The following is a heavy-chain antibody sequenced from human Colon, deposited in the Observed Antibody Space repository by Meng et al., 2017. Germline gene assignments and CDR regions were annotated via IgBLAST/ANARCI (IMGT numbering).Heavy chain of an antibody. V-gene: IGHV4-30-2*06. D-gene: IGHD3-16*01. CDR2: IYDNGYT. J-gene: IGHJ4*02. CDR3: ARGYRGSTYFAY. CDR1: GDSVTTTLSS. Sequence: QLQLQGSGPRLVKPSQTLSLTCPVSGDSVTTTLSSWSWIRPSPGKGLEWIGNIYDNGYTYYSPSLRSRVTISVDRSNNQFSLNLNSVTAADTAVYFCARGYRGSTYFAYWGQGTLVTVSS.